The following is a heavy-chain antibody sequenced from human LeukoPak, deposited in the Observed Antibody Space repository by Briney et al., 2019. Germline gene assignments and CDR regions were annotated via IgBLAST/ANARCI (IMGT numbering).Heavy chain of an antibody. V-gene: IGHV4-59*01. D-gene: IGHD6-19*01. J-gene: IGHJ2*01. CDR3: ARVGRSSGWYPKAGDWYFDL. Sequence: SETLSLTCTVSGGSISSYYWSWIRQPPGKGLEWIGYIYYSGSTNYNPSLKSRVTISVDTSKNQFSLKLSSVTAADTAVYYCARVGRSSGWYPKAGDWYFDLWGRGTLVTVSS. CDR2: IYYSGST. CDR1: GGSISSYY.